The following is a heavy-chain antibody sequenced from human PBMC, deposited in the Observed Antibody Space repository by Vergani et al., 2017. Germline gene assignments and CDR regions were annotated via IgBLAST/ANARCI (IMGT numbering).Heavy chain of an antibody. D-gene: IGHD1-7*01. V-gene: IGHV2-5*04. CDR1: GFSLNTRGVS. CDR2: IYWNDDQ. Sequence: QITLKESGPTLVKPTQTLTLTCTFSGFSLNTRGVSVAWIRQPPGKALDWLAPIYWNDDQHYSPSLNNRVTITKDTSKNQVVLTMTNMDYVDTGTYYCVYRKTECGNTGCFYPFYYYCYMDVWGKGTTVTVSS. J-gene: IGHJ6*03. CDR3: VYRKTECGNTGCFYPFYYYCYMDV.